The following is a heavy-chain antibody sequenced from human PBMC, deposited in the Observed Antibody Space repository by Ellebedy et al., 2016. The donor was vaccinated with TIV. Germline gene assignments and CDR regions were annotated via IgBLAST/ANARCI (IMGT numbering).Heavy chain of an antibody. CDR1: GYTFTSYA. CDR2: INAGNSNI. D-gene: IGHD1-26*01. CDR3: ARSVGANNDY. J-gene: IGHJ4*02. Sequence: AASVKVSCKASGYTFTSYAIHWVRQAPGQRLEWMGWINAGNSNIKYSQKFQGRVTITRDTSASTAYMELTSLRSEDTAVYYCARSVGANNDYWGQGTLVTVSS. V-gene: IGHV1-3*01.